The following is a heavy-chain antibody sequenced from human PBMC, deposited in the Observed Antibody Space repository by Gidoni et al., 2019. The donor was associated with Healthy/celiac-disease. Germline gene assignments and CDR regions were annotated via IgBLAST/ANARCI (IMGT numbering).Heavy chain of an antibody. D-gene: IGHD2-2*02. CDR1: GGSISSYY. Sequence: QVQLQESGPGLVKPSATLSLTCTVSGGSISSYYWSWIRQPPGKGLEWIGYIYYSGSTNYNPSLKSRVTISVDTSKNQFSLKLSSVTAADTAVYYCARSPLYCSSTSCYTQSYYYYGMDVWGQGTTVTVSS. CDR3: ARSPLYCSSTSCYTQSYYYYGMDV. J-gene: IGHJ6*02. CDR2: IYYSGST. V-gene: IGHV4-59*08.